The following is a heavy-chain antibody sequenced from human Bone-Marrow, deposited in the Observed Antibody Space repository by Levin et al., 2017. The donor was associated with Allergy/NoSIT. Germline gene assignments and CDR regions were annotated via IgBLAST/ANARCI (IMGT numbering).Heavy chain of an antibody. D-gene: IGHD5-18*01. J-gene: IGHJ4*02. V-gene: IGHV3-48*01. CDR3: ARDLGYSYGYGTYYFDY. CDR1: GFTFSSYS. CDR2: ISSSSSTI. Sequence: GGSLRLSCAASGFTFSSYSMNWVRQAPGKGLEWVSYISSSSSTIYYADSVKGRFTISRDNAKNSLYLQMNSLRAEDTAVYYCARDLGYSYGYGTYYFDYWGQGTLVTVSS.